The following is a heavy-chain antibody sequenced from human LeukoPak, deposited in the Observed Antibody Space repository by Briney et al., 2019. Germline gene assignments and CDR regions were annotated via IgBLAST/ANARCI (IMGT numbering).Heavy chain of an antibody. CDR1: GFTFSSYA. Sequence: GGSLRLSCAASGFTFSSYAMHWVRQAPGKGLEWVAVISYDGSNKYYADSVKGRFTISRDNSKNTLYLQMNSLRAEDTAVYYCAKSKRDFWSGYYTDYFDYWGQGTLVTVSS. J-gene: IGHJ4*02. D-gene: IGHD3-3*01. CDR3: AKSKRDFWSGYYTDYFDY. V-gene: IGHV3-30-3*02. CDR2: ISYDGSNK.